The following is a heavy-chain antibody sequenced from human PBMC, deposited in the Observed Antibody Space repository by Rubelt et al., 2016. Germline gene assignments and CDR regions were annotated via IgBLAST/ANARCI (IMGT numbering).Heavy chain of an antibody. CDR1: GGSISSSSYY. CDR3: ARHKEYGNFNYFDY. J-gene: IGHJ4*02. V-gene: IGHV4-39*07. CDR2: IYYSGCT. D-gene: IGHD4-11*01. Sequence: QVQLQESGPGLVKPSETLSLTCTVSGGSISSSSYYWGWIRQPPGKGLEGIGRIYYSGCTYYNPSLKIRCYISVDTSKSQFSLKLSSVTAADTAVYYCARHKEYGNFNYFDYWGQGTLVTVSS.